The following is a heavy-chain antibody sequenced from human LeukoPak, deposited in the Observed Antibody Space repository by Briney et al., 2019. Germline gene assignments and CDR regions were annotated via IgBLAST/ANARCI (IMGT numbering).Heavy chain of an antibody. V-gene: IGHV3-7*01. D-gene: IGHD3-10*01. CDR3: ARGARFFYYAMDV. CDR1: GFTFSSYW. CDR2: IKQDGSEK. J-gene: IGHJ6*02. Sequence: GGSLRLSCAASGFTFSSYWMSWVRQAPGKGLEWVANIKQDGSEKYYVDSVKGRFTISRDSAKNSLYLQMNSLRAEDTAVYYRARGARFFYYAMDVWGQGTTVTVSS.